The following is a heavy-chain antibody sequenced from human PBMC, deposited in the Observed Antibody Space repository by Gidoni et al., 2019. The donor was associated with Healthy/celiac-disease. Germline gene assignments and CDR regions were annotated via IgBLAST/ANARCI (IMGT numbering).Heavy chain of an antibody. CDR3: AKDGDYDILTGYSYYFDY. CDR1: GFTFSSYA. J-gene: IGHJ4*02. Sequence: EVQLLESGGGLVQPGGSLRLSCAASGFTFSSYAMRWVRQAPGKGLEWVSAISGSGGSTYYADSVKGRFTISRDNSKNTLYLQMNSLRAEDTAVYYCAKDGDYDILTGYSYYFDYWGQGTLVTVSS. V-gene: IGHV3-23*01. D-gene: IGHD3-9*01. CDR2: ISGSGGST.